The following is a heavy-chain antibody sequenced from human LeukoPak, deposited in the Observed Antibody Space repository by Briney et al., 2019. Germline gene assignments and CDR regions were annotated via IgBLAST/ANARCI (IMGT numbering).Heavy chain of an antibody. CDR1: GGSISSYY. J-gene: IGHJ4*02. Sequence: PSETLSLTCTVSGGSISSYYWSWIRQPPGKGLEWIGYIYYSGSTNYNPSLESRVTISVDTSKNQFSLKLSSVTAADTAVYYCAREAFGKDFDYWGQGILVTVSS. D-gene: IGHD3-10*01. CDR3: AREAFGKDFDY. V-gene: IGHV4-59*01. CDR2: IYYSGST.